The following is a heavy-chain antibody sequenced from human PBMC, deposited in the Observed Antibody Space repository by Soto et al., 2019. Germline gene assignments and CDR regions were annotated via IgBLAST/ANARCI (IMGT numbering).Heavy chain of an antibody. D-gene: IGHD3-22*01. CDR1: GGSISSSSYY. CDR2: IYYSGST. Sequence: KSSETLSLTCTVSGGSISSSSYYWGWIRQPPGKGLEWIGSIYYSGSTYYNPSLKSRVTISVDTSKNQFSLKLSSVTAADTAVYYCARGGLAGVIVVVTRYNWFDPWGQGTLVTVSS. V-gene: IGHV4-39*01. J-gene: IGHJ5*02. CDR3: ARGGLAGVIVVVTRYNWFDP.